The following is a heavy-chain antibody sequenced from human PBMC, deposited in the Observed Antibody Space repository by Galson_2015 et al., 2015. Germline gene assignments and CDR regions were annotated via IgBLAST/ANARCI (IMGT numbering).Heavy chain of an antibody. CDR3: AKVSYDLVVPPAAFDY. V-gene: IGHV3-9*01. D-gene: IGHD2-2*01. J-gene: IGHJ4*02. Sequence: SLRLSCAASGFTFDDYAMHWVRQAPGKGLEWVSGISWNSGSIGYADSVKGRFTISRDNAKNSLYLQMNSLRAEDTVLYYCAKVSYDLVVPPAAFDYWGQGTLVTVSS. CDR1: GFTFDDYA. CDR2: ISWNSGSI.